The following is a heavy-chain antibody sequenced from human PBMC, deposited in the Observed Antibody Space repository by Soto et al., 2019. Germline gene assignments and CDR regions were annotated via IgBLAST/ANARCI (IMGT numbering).Heavy chain of an antibody. Sequence: QVQLVQSGAEVKKPGASVKVSCKASGYTFTSYYMHWVRQAPGQGLEWMGIINPSGGSTSYAQKFQGRITMTRETSTSTVYIELRSLRSDDTAVYYCARCQHHDYYYYGMDVWGQGTTVTVSS. CDR3: ARCQHHDYYYYGMDV. D-gene: IGHD2-21*01. J-gene: IGHJ6*02. CDR2: INPSGGST. V-gene: IGHV1-46*01. CDR1: GYTFTSYY.